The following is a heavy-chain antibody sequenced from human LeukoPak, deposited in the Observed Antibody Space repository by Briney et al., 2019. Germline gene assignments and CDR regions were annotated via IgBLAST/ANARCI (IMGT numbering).Heavy chain of an antibody. D-gene: IGHD3-10*01. Sequence: ASVKVSCKASGYTFTGYYMHWVRQAPGQGLEWMGWINPNSGGTNYAQKFQGRVTMTRDTSISTAYMELSRLRSDDTAVYYCARDRGRITMVRGVSYGMDVWGQGTTVTVSS. CDR2: INPNSGGT. V-gene: IGHV1-2*02. J-gene: IGHJ6*02. CDR1: GYTFTGYY. CDR3: ARDRGRITMVRGVSYGMDV.